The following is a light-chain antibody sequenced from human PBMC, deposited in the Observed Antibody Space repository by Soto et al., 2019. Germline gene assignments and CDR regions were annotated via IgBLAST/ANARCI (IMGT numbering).Light chain of an antibody. CDR3: CSYTTSNTRQIV. J-gene: IGLJ1*01. CDR2: DVT. Sequence: QSVLTQPASVSGSPGQSITISCTGTSSDVGGYNYVSWYQQQPGKAPKFMIYDVTNRPSGVSNSLSGSKSGNTASLTISGLQAEDEADYYCCSYTTSNTRQIVFGTGTKGTVL. CDR1: SSDVGGYNY. V-gene: IGLV2-14*01.